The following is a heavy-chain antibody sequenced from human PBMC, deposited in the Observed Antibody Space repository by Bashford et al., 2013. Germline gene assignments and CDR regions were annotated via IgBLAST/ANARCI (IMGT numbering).Heavy chain of an antibody. J-gene: IGHJ4*02. CDR3: ARDRSSWFDY. D-gene: IGHD6-6*01. CDR2: INQDGSDT. V-gene: IGHV3-7*01. Sequence: GSLRLSCAVSGLSISDHWMSWVRQIPGRGLEWLANINQDGSDTHYADSVKGRLTISRDNAKEISVSANEQSDSRGHGCVFCARDRSSWFDYVGPGSAGHRLL. CDR1: GLSISDHW.